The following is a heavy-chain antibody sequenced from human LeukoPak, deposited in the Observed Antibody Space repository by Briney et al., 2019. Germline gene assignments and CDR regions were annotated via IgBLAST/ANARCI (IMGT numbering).Heavy chain of an antibody. Sequence: SVKVSCEASGGTFSSYAISWVRQAPGQGLEWMGGIIPIFGTANYAQKFQGRVTITADESTSTAYMELSSLRSEDTAVYYCARGALNYGDYVLPNWFDPWGQGTLVTVSS. D-gene: IGHD4-17*01. CDR2: IIPIFGTA. CDR1: GGTFSSYA. V-gene: IGHV1-69*13. CDR3: ARGALNYGDYVLPNWFDP. J-gene: IGHJ5*02.